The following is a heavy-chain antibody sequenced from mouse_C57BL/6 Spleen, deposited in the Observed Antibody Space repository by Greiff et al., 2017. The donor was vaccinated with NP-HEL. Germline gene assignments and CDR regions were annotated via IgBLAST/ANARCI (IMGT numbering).Heavy chain of an antibody. CDR1: GYTFTSYW. Sequence: VQLQQPGAELVMPGASVKLSCKASGYTFTSYWMHWVKQRPGQGLEWIGEIDPSDSYTNYNQKFKGKSTLTVDKSSSTAYMQLSSLTSEDSAVYYCARDPRRCITTVVAARAMDYWGQGTSVTVSS. D-gene: IGHD1-1*01. V-gene: IGHV1-69*01. CDR3: ARDPRRCITTVVAARAMDY. CDR2: IDPSDSYT. J-gene: IGHJ4*01.